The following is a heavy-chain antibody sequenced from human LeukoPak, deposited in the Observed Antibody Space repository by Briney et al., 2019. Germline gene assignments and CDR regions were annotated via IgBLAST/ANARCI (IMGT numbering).Heavy chain of an antibody. Sequence: GGSLRLSCAASGFTFSNAWMNWVRQAPGKGLEWVGRIKSKTDGGTTDYAAPVKGRFTISRDDSKNTLYLQMNSLKTEDTAVYYCTTDNDGSGYYYYYYGMDVWGQGTTVTVSS. V-gene: IGHV3-15*07. J-gene: IGHJ6*02. D-gene: IGHD3-22*01. CDR3: TTDNDGSGYYYYYYGMDV. CDR2: IKSKTDGGTT. CDR1: GFTFSNAW.